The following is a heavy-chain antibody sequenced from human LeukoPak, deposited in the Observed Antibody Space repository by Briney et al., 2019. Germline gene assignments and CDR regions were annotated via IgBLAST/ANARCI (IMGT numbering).Heavy chain of an antibody. CDR1: GFTFSSYW. Sequence: GGSLRLSCAASGFTFSSYWMSWVRQAPGKGLEWVANIKQDGSEKYYVDSVKGRFTISRDNAKNSLYLQMNSLRAEDTAVYYCARDGHYDFWSGYPYYFDYWGQGTLVTVSS. D-gene: IGHD3-3*01. CDR2: IKQDGSEK. V-gene: IGHV3-7*01. CDR3: ARDGHYDFWSGYPYYFDY. J-gene: IGHJ4*02.